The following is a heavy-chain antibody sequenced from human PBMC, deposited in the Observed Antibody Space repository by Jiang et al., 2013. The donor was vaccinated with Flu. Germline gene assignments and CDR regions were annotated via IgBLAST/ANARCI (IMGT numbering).Heavy chain of an antibody. D-gene: IGHD1-14*01. CDR1: AFTFKSYS. CDR3: ARGRGLYNSAFDM. J-gene: IGHJ3*02. CDR2: FSSGSGNM. Sequence: EVQLVESGGGLVQPGGSLRLSCVASAFTFKSYSINWVRQAPGKGLQWLSYFSSGSGNMYYADSVKGRFTMSRDDAKNSLYLQMNNLKDDDTAVYYCARGRGLYNSAFDMWGQGDNGHRLF. V-gene: IGHV3-48*02.